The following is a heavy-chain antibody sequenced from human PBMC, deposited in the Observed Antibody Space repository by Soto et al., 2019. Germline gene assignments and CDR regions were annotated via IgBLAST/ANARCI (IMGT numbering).Heavy chain of an antibody. CDR2: ISAHNGNT. CDR1: GYDFTTYG. D-gene: IGHD1-1*01. CDR3: AGGRYGDY. J-gene: IGHJ4*02. Sequence: QVHLVQSGAEVKKPGASVKVSCKGSGYDFTTYGITWVRQAPGQGLEWMAWISAHNGNTDYAQKPQARAPVNRDTSRSTAYMELRRLRSDDTAVYYGAGGRYGDYWGQGALVTVSS. V-gene: IGHV1-18*01.